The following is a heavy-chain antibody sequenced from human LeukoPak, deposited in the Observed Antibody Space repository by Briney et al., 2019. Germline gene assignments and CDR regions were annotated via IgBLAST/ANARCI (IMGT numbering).Heavy chain of an antibody. CDR3: AVTTSGYSFAPHY. V-gene: IGHV5-51*01. CDR2: IYPGDSDT. Sequence: GESLKISCKASGYSFTNFWIGWVRQMPGKGLEWMGIIYPGDSDTKYNPSFQGQVTISADKSISTAYLQWNSLRTSDTAMYYCAVTTSGYSFAPHYWGQGTLVTVSS. CDR1: GYSFTNFW. J-gene: IGHJ4*02. D-gene: IGHD3-22*01.